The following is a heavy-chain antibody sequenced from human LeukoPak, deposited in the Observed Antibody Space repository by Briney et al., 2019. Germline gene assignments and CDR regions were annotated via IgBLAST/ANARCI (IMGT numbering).Heavy chain of an antibody. Sequence: ASVKVSCKASGYTLTSYVISWVRQAPGQGLEWMGWISAYNGNTNYAQKLQGRVTMTTDTSTSTAYMELRSLRSDDTAVYYCARSTVVTPVYEYFQHWGQGTLVTVSS. D-gene: IGHD4-23*01. CDR3: ARSTVVTPVYEYFQH. CDR2: ISAYNGNT. V-gene: IGHV1-18*01. CDR1: GYTLTSYV. J-gene: IGHJ1*01.